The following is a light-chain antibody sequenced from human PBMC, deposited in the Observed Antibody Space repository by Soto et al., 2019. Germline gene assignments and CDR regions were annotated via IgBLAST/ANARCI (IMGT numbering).Light chain of an antibody. V-gene: IGLV2-14*01. J-gene: IGLJ1*01. Sequence: QSVLTQPASASGSPGQSITISCTGTSSDVGGYNYVAWYQQHPGKVPRLMIYEVSNRPSGVSNRFSGSKSGSTASLTISGLQAEDEADYYCISYTSSSTSYVFGTGTKVTVL. CDR3: ISYTSSSTSYV. CDR1: SSDVGGYNY. CDR2: EVS.